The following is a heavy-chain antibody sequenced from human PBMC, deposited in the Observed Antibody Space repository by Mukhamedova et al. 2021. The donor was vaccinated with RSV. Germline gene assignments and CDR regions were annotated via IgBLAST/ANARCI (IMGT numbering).Heavy chain of an antibody. CDR3: ARERMYIAAYDY. V-gene: IGHV3-7*03. CDR2: IKQDGSEK. J-gene: IGHJ4*02. D-gene: IGHD6-13*01. Sequence: GKGLEWVANIKQDGSEKYYVDSVKGRFTISRDNAKNSLYVQMNSLRAEDTAAYYCARERMYIAAYDYWGQGTLVTVPS.